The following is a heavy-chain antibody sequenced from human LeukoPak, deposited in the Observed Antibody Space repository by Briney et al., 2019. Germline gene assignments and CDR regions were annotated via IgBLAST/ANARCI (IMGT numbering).Heavy chain of an antibody. CDR3: ARDPAYCGGDCYSRFDP. D-gene: IGHD2-21*02. CDR2: TNPNSGGT. CDR1: GYTFTGYY. J-gene: IGHJ5*02. V-gene: IGHV1-2*02. Sequence: ASVKVSCKASGYTFTGYYMHWVRQAPGQGLEWMGWTNPNSGGTNYAQKFQGRVTMTRDTSISTAYMELSRLRSDDTAVYYCARDPAYCGGDCYSRFDPWGQGTLVTVSS.